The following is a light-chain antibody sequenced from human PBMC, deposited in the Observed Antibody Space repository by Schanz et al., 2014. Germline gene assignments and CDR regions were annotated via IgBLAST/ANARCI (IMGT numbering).Light chain of an antibody. CDR3: QQYGSSPRT. CDR1: QSVSSSY. CDR2: GAS. Sequence: EIVLTQSPGTLSLSPGERATLSCRASQSVSSSYLAWYQQKPGQAPRLLIYGASSRANGIPDRFSGSGSGTDITLTISRLEPEDFAVYYCQQYGSSPRTFGQGTKVESK. V-gene: IGKV3-20*01. J-gene: IGKJ1*01.